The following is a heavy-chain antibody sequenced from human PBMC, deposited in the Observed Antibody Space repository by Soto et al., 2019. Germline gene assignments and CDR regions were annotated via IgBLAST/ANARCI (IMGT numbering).Heavy chain of an antibody. D-gene: IGHD3-22*01. CDR3: ARADYYGSSGYHLDY. CDR2: INPSGGST. Sequence: QVQVAQSGAELKRPGASVKVSCWASGYLLTNFYIHWVRQAPGQGLEWMGIINPSGGSTAYAQKFRGRVTMTRDKSTGTVYMEVSSLRSEETAVYYCARADYYGSSGYHLDYWAQGTLVTVSS. CDR1: GYLLTNFY. J-gene: IGHJ4*02. V-gene: IGHV1-46*01.